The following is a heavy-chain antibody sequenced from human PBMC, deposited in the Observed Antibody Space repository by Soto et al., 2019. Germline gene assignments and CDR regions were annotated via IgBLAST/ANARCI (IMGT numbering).Heavy chain of an antibody. CDR3: AKLVRGGLDP. CDR2: IVPMLGTP. Sequence: VQLVQSEAEVKKPGSSVTVSCAASGDTFNYYSIHWVRQAPGQGLEWMGDIVPMLGTPNYAQKFQGRVTIYADISTRTAYMNLSSLRSEDTALYYCAKLVRGGLDPWGQGTLVTVSS. D-gene: IGHD2-15*01. V-gene: IGHV1-69*06. J-gene: IGHJ5*02. CDR1: GDTFNYYS.